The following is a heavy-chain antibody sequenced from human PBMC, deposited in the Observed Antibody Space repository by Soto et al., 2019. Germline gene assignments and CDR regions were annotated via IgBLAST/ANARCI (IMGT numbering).Heavy chain of an antibody. CDR1: GGSISSGGYY. Sequence: QVQLQESGPGLVKPSQTLSLTCTVSGGSISSGGYYWSWIRQHTGKGLEWIGYIYYSGSTSYNPSLKIRLTISVDTSKNQVAMKLSSLTAADTAVYYCARGVIHWGQGTLVTVSS. CDR2: IYYSGST. CDR3: ARGVIH. J-gene: IGHJ4*02. V-gene: IGHV4-31*03. D-gene: IGHD3-16*02.